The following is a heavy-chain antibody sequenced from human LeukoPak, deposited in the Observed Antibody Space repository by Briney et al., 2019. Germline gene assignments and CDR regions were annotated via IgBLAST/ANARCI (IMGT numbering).Heavy chain of an antibody. CDR3: ARDHVDTAMVRSY. CDR1: GFTFSSYS. D-gene: IGHD5-18*01. V-gene: IGHV3-21*01. J-gene: IGHJ4*02. Sequence: PGGSLRLSCAASGFTFSSYSMNWVRQAPGKGLEWVSSISSGSSYIYYADSVKGRFTISRDNAKNSLYLQMNSLRAEDTAVYYCARDHVDTAMVRSYWGQGTLVTVSS. CDR2: ISSGSSYI.